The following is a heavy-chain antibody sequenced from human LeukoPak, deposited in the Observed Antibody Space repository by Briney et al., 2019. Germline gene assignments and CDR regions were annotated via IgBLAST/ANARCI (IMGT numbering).Heavy chain of an antibody. V-gene: IGHV3-33*01. CDR2: VWYDGNNK. D-gene: IGHD6-19*01. CDR1: GFHFSSYG. CDR3: AAKGAYSSGWYYYYYGMDV. J-gene: IGHJ6*04. Sequence: GGSLRLSCAASGFHFSSYGMHWVRQAPGKGLEWVAVVWYDGNNKYYADSVKGRFTISRDNSKNTLYLQMNSLRAEDTAVYYCAAKGAYSSGWYYYYYGMDVWGKGTTVTVSS.